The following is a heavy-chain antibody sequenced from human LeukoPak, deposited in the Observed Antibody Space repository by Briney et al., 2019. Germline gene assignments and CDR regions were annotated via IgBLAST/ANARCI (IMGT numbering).Heavy chain of an antibody. CDR3: TTGWVVVVPAAIQEVVYFQH. D-gene: IGHD2-2*02. V-gene: IGHV3-15*01. CDR2: IKSKTDGGTT. J-gene: IGHJ1*01. CDR1: GFTFSNAW. Sequence: GGSLRLSCAASGFTFSNAWMSWVRQAPGKGLEWVGRIKSKTDGGTTDYAAPVKGRFTISRDDSKNTLYLQMNSLKTEDTAVYYCTTGWVVVVPAAIQEVVYFQHWGQGTLVTVSS.